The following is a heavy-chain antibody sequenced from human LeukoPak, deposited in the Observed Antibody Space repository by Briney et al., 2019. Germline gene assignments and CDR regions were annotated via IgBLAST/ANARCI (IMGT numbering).Heavy chain of an antibody. CDR1: GGSISSDY. CDR2: IYYTGNT. J-gene: IGHJ3*02. V-gene: IGHV4-59*01. D-gene: IGHD6-13*01. Sequence: SETLSLTCTVSGGSISSDYWSWIRQSPGKGLEWIGYIYYTGNTNYNPSLKSRVTISIDTSKKHLPLKLSSVTAADTAVYYCAREVPRTAAAGTEAFDIWGQGTLVTVSS. CDR3: AREVPRTAAAGTEAFDI.